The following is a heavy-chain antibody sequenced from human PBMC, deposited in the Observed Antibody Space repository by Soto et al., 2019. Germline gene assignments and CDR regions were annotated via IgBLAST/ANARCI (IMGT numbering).Heavy chain of an antibody. CDR2: ISAYNGNT. CDR3: ASDRIAARRGVWFDP. J-gene: IGHJ5*02. D-gene: IGHD6-6*01. CDR1: GYTFTSYG. Sequence: ASVKVSCKASGYTFTSYGISWVRQAPGQGLEWMGWISAYNGNTNYAQKLQGRVTMTTDTSTSTAYMELRSLRSDDTAVYYCASDRIAARRGVWFDPWGQGTLVTVSS. V-gene: IGHV1-18*04.